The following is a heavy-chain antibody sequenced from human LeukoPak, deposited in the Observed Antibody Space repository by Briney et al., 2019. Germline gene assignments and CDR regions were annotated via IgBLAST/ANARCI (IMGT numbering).Heavy chain of an antibody. J-gene: IGHJ6*02. Sequence: WGSLRLSCAASGFTFSNAWMSWVRQAPGKGLEWVSRVNSDGSSTSYADSVKGRFTISRDNAKNTLYLQMNSLRAEDTAVYYCAKYSSSSNYYYGMDVWGQGTTVTVSS. V-gene: IGHV3-74*01. CDR3: AKYSSSSNYYYGMDV. CDR1: GFTFSNAW. CDR2: VNSDGSST. D-gene: IGHD4-11*01.